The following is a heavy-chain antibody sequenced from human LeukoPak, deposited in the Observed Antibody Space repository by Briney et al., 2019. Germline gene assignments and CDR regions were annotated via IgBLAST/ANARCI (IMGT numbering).Heavy chain of an antibody. V-gene: IGHV4-59*01. CDR2: IYYSGGT. CDR1: VGPISSYY. D-gene: IGHD2-15*01. CDR3: ARGSTRDKFDP. J-gene: IGHJ5*02. Sequence: PSEPLSLTGTFSVGPISSYYWSGFRHPPGKGREWIGYIYYSGGTNYNPSLKSRVTISVDTSKNQFSLKLSSVTAADTAVYYCARGSTRDKFDPWGQGTLVTVSS.